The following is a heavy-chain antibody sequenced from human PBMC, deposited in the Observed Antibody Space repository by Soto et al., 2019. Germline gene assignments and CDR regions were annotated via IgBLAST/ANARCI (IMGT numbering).Heavy chain of an antibody. V-gene: IGHV4-61*01. CDR3: ARGATVTQYDY. CDR1: GVSVNSGSFY. Sequence: QVQLQESGPGLVKPSETLSLTCTVSGVSVNSGSFYWAWIRQPPGKALEWIGFGSYSGTTNYKPSLKSRVTISVDTSSSQISLKVTSLTAADTAVYYCARGATVTQYDYWGQGTLVTVSS. CDR2: GSYSGTT. J-gene: IGHJ4*02. D-gene: IGHD4-17*01.